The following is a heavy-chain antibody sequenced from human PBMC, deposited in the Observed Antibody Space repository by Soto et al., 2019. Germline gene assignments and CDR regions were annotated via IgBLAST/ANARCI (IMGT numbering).Heavy chain of an antibody. V-gene: IGHV3-30*18. CDR3: AKDRVGATRGPFDY. D-gene: IGHD1-26*01. Sequence: QVQLVESGGGVVQPGRSLRLSCAASGFTFSSYGMHWVRQAPGKGLEWVAVISYDGSNKYYADSVKGRFTISRDNSKNTLYLQMNSLRAEDTAVYYCAKDRVGATRGPFDYWGQGNLVTVSS. CDR1: GFTFSSYG. J-gene: IGHJ4*02. CDR2: ISYDGSNK.